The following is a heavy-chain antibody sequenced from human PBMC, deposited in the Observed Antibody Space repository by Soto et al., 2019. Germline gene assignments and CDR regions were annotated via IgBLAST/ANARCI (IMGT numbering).Heavy chain of an antibody. Sequence: EASVKVSCKASGYTFTSYGISWVRQAPGQGLEWMGWISAYNDNTNYAQKLQGRVTMTTDTSTSTAYMELRSLRSDDTAVYYCARVAREAYDYVWGSYRGSFDYWGQGTLVTVSS. J-gene: IGHJ4*02. CDR1: GYTFTSYG. D-gene: IGHD3-16*02. CDR2: ISAYNDNT. CDR3: ARVAREAYDYVWGSYRGSFDY. V-gene: IGHV1-18*01.